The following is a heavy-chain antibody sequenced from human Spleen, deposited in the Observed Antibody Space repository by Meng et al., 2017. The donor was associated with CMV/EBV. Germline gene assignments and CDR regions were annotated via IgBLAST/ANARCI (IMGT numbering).Heavy chain of an antibody. CDR1: GYTFTSYY. J-gene: IGHJ6*02. V-gene: IGHV1-69*05. Sequence: SVKVSCKASGYTFTSYYMHWVRQAPGQGLEWMGGSIPTFGTTNYAQKFQGRVTIITDESTGTAHMEMTSLRSEDTAVYYCAGHRPAPGSHYYYYGMDVWGQGTTVTVSS. CDR2: SIPTFGTT. CDR3: AGHRPAPGSHYYYYGMDV. D-gene: IGHD6-13*01.